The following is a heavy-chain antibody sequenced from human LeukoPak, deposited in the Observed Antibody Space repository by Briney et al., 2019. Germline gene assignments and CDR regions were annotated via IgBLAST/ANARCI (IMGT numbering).Heavy chain of an antibody. J-gene: IGHJ4*02. CDR2: FDPEDGET. D-gene: IGHD1-26*01. Sequence: ASVKVSCKVSGYTLTELSMHWVRQAPGKGLEWMGGFDPEDGETIYAQKFQGRVTMTEDTSTDTAYMELSSLRSEDTAVYYCATVYGGSYYENYWGQGTLVTVSS. V-gene: IGHV1-24*01. CDR1: GYTLTELS. CDR3: ATVYGGSYYENY.